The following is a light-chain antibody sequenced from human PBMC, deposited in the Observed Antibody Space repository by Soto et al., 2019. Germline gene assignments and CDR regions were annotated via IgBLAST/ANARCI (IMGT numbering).Light chain of an antibody. J-gene: IGKJ4*01. CDR1: QSVSND. Sequence: EIVLTQSPATLSSSPGERATLSCRASQSVSNDLAWYQQKPGQAPRLLIYDASNRATGIPARFSGSGSGTDFTLTISSLEPEDFAVYYCQHRSNWPRTFGGGTKVEIK. CDR3: QHRSNWPRT. CDR2: DAS. V-gene: IGKV3-11*01.